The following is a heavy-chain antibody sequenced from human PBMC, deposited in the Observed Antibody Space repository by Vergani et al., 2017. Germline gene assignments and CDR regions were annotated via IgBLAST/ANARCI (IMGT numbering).Heavy chain of an antibody. CDR3: ARSGADIVLMVYATGWFDP. D-gene: IGHD2-8*01. J-gene: IGHJ5*02. CDR2: IYPGDSDT. CDR1: GYSFTSYW. V-gene: IGHV5-51*01. Sequence: EVQLVQSGAEVKKPGESLKISCKGSGYSFTSYWIGWVRQLPGKGLQWMGIIYPGDSDTTYSPSFQGQVTISADKSISTAYLQWSSLKASDTAMYYCARSGADIVLMVYATGWFDPWGQGTLVTVSS.